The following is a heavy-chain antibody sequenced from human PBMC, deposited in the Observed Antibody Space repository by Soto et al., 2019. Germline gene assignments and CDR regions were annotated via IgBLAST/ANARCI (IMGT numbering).Heavy chain of an antibody. CDR3: AKGGVVGATNFDY. CDR2: ISYDGSNK. J-gene: IGHJ4*02. Sequence: GGSLRLSCAASGFTFSSYGMHWVRQAPGKGLEWVAVISYDGSNKYYADSVKGRFTISRDNSKNTLYLQMNSLRAEDTAVYYCAKGGVVGATNFDYWGQGTLVTVSS. CDR1: GFTFSSYG. V-gene: IGHV3-30*18. D-gene: IGHD1-26*01.